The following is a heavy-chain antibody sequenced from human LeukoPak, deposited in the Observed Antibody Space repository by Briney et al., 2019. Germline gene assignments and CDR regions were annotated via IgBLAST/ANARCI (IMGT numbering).Heavy chain of an antibody. CDR1: GGSISSYY. V-gene: IGHV4-59*01. CDR3: AGISGSRYYYYGMDV. Sequence: SETLSLTCTVSGGSISSYYWSWIRQPPGKGLEWIGYIYYSGSTNYNPSLKSRVTISVDTSKNQFSLKLSSVTAADTAVYDCAGISGSRYYYYGMDVWGQGTTVTVSS. CDR2: IYYSGST. D-gene: IGHD1-26*01. J-gene: IGHJ6*02.